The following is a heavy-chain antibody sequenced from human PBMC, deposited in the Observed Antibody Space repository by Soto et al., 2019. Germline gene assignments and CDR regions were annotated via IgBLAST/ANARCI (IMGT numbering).Heavy chain of an antibody. CDR2: ISSSGSTI. D-gene: IGHD4-4*01. Sequence: EVQLVESGGGLVQPGGSLRLSCAASGFTFSSYEMNWVRQAPGKGLEWVSYISSSGSTIYYADSVKGRFTISRDNAKNSLYLQMNSLRAEDTAVYYCARGGGDYSNNDFDYWGQGTLVTVSS. CDR1: GFTFSSYE. CDR3: ARGGGDYSNNDFDY. V-gene: IGHV3-48*03. J-gene: IGHJ4*02.